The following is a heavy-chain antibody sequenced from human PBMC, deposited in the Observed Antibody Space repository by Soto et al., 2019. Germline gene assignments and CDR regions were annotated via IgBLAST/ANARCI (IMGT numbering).Heavy chain of an antibody. CDR1: GYSFTSYW. Sequence: GESLKISCKGSGYSFTSYWISWVRQMPGKGLEWMGRIDPSDSYTNYSPSFQGHVTISADKSISTAYLQWSSLKASDTAMYYCARHPMTPYSWFAPWGQGTLVTVSS. D-gene: IGHD1-26*01. V-gene: IGHV5-10-1*01. CDR3: ARHPMTPYSWFAP. CDR2: IDPSDSYT. J-gene: IGHJ5*02.